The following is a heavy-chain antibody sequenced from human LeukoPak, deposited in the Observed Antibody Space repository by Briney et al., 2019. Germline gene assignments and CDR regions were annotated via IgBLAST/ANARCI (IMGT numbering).Heavy chain of an antibody. J-gene: IGHJ4*02. V-gene: IGHV1-18*01. D-gene: IGHD5-18*01. CDR2: ISAYNGNT. Sequence: ASVKVSCKASGYTFTSYGISWVRQAPGQGLEWMGWISAYNGNTNYAQKLQGRVTTTTDTSTSTPYMELSSLRSEDTAVYYCARDGSDIAPTAESQDPNGPTDLVWIQLWSGCYFDYWGQGTLVTVSS. CDR1: GYTFTSYG. CDR3: ARDGSDIAPTAESQDPNGPTDLVWIQLWSGCYFDY.